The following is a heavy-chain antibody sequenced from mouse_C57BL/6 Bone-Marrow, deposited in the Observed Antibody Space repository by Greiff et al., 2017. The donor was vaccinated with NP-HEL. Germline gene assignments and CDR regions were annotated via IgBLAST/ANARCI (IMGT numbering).Heavy chain of an antibody. Sequence: EVQLVESGGGLVQPGGSLKLSCAASGFTFSDYYMYWVRQTPEKRLEWVAYISNGGGSTYYPDTVKGRFTISRDKAKNTLYLQMSRLKSEDTAMYYCARRYYYGSSYDAMDYWGQGTSVTVSS. J-gene: IGHJ4*01. CDR3: ARRYYYGSSYDAMDY. CDR1: GFTFSDYY. D-gene: IGHD1-1*01. V-gene: IGHV5-12*01. CDR2: ISNGGGST.